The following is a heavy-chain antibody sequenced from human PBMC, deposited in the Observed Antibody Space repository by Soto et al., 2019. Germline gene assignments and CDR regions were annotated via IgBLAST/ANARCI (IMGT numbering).Heavy chain of an antibody. D-gene: IGHD3-16*02. V-gene: IGHV1-18*01. CDR1: GFTFTCYA. Sequence: ASVKVSCKAPGFTFTCYAICWARQSPGQGLEWMGWISAYNGNTNYAQKLQGRVTMTTDTSTSTAYMELRSLRSDDTAVYYCARLGGYHDAFDIWGQGTMVTVSS. CDR2: ISAYNGNT. J-gene: IGHJ3*02. CDR3: ARLGGYHDAFDI.